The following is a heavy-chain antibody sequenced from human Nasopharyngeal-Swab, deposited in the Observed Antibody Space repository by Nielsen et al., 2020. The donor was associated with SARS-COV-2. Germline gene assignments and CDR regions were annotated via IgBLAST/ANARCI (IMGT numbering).Heavy chain of an antibody. D-gene: IGHD3-3*01. CDR3: VRGPAGNSFGLFDY. CDR2: INSDGSST. J-gene: IGHJ4*02. CDR1: GFTFRNYW. V-gene: IGHV3-74*01. Sequence: GASLKISCAASGFTFRNYWMHWVRQDPGKGLMWVSRINSDGSSTSYADSVKGRFTVSRDNARNTLYLQLNSLRDEDPAMYFCVRGPAGNSFGLFDYWGQGTLVTVSS.